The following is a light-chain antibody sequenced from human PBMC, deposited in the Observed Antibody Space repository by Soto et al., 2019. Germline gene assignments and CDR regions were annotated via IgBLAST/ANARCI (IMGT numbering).Light chain of an antibody. Sequence: EIVMTQSPATRSVSPLEIATLSCRASQSISSDLAWYQQKPGQAPRLLISGASTRATGIPARFSGSGSGTEFTLTISSLQSEDFAVYYCQRYNNWPPITFGQGTRLEIK. V-gene: IGKV3D-15*01. J-gene: IGKJ5*01. CDR2: GAS. CDR3: QRYNNWPPIT. CDR1: QSISSD.